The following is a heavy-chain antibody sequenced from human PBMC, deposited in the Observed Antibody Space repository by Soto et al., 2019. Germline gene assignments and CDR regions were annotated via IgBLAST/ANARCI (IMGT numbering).Heavy chain of an antibody. J-gene: IGHJ4*02. D-gene: IGHD2-8*02. Sequence: SETLSLTCSVSGASISSYYWSWIRQPPGKGLEWLAYIYYSGSTSYNPSLKSRVSISLDTSMNQFSLKLSSVTAADTAVYYCARDKITGLFDYWGQGTLVTVSS. CDR2: IYYSGST. CDR3: ARDKITGLFDY. CDR1: GASISSYY. V-gene: IGHV4-59*12.